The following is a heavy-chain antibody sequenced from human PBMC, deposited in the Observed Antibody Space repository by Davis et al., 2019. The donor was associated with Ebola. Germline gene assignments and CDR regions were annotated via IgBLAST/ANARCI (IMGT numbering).Heavy chain of an antibody. CDR1: GDSVPSNSAA. CDR2: TYYRSKWYN. J-gene: IGHJ6*04. CDR3: ARDRRIAAALIYYYYGMDV. Sequence: SETLSLTCAISGDSVPSNSAAWNWIRQSPSRGLEWPGRTYYRSKWYNDYAVSVKSRITINPDTSKNQFSLQLNSVTPEDTAVYYCARDRRIAAALIYYYYGMDVWGKGTTVTVSS. D-gene: IGHD6-13*01. V-gene: IGHV6-1*01.